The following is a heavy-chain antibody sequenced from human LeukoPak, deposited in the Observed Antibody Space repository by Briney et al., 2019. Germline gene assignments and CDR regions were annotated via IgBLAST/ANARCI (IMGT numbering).Heavy chain of an antibody. CDR2: IIPILGMA. CDR3: ATDVAPDLGYYGMDV. J-gene: IGHJ6*02. Sequence: GSSVKVSCKASGGTFSSYAISWVRQAPGQGLEWMGKIIPILGMANYAQNFQGRVTITADKSTSTTYMSLSSLRSEDTAVYYCATDVAPDLGYYGMDVWGQGTTVTVSS. V-gene: IGHV1-69*04. D-gene: IGHD5-12*01. CDR1: GGTFSSYA.